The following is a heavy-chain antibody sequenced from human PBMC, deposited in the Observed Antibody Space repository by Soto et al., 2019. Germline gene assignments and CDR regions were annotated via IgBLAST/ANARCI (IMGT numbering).Heavy chain of an antibody. CDR2: ISYDGSNK. CDR1: GFTFSSYG. D-gene: IGHD1-7*01. CDR3: AKDRSARTTDGVLDY. Sequence: GGSLRLSCAASGFTFSSYGMHWVRQAPGKGLEWVAVISYDGSNKYYADSVKGRFTISRDNSKNTLYLQMNSLRAEDTAVYYCAKDRSARTTDGVLDYWGQGTLVTVSS. J-gene: IGHJ4*02. V-gene: IGHV3-30*18.